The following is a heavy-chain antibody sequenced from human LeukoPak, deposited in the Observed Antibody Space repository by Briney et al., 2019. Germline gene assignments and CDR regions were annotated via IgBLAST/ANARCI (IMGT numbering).Heavy chain of an antibody. D-gene: IGHD1-1*01. CDR2: IYYSGST. V-gene: IGHV4-59*08. CDR3: ARRAYSAAYWKHFDY. Sequence: SETLSLTCTVSGGSISSYYWSWIRQPPGKGLEWIGYIYYSGSTNYNPSLKSRVTISVDTSKNQFSLKLNSVTAADTVVYFCARRAYSAAYWKHFDYWGQGTLVTVSS. J-gene: IGHJ4*02. CDR1: GGSISSYY.